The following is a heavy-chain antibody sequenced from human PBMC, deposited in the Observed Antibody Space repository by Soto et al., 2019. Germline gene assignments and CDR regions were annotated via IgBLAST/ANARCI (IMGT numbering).Heavy chain of an antibody. CDR3: ARREVYYFDS. CDR2: IWDDGNFK. Sequence: GGSLRLSCAASGFSFSTYGMHWVRQAPGKGLEWVAIIWDDGNFKSYADSVKGRFTISRDISKSTLYLQMNSLRAEDTAVYYCARREVYYFDSWGQGALVTV. CDR1: GFSFSTYG. D-gene: IGHD1-26*01. V-gene: IGHV3-33*01. J-gene: IGHJ4*02.